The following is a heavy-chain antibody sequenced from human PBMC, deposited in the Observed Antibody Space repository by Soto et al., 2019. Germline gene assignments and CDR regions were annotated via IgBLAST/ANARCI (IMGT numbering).Heavy chain of an antibody. CDR2: IYHSGST. CDR1: GGSISTNTW. V-gene: IGHV4-4*02. CDR3: ARDPGAVAGTSLCG. Sequence: QVQLQESGPGLVKPSGTLSLTCAVSGGSISTNTWWSWVRQPPGKGLEWIGEIYHSGSTNYNPSIMSRVSISVDKSKNQVSLRLSSVTAADMAVYYCARDPGAVAGTSLCGWGQGTLVTVSS. J-gene: IGHJ4*02. D-gene: IGHD6-19*01.